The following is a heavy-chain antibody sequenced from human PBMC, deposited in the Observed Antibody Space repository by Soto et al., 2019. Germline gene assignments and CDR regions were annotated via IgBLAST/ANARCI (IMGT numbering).Heavy chain of an antibody. V-gene: IGHV3-30*18. CDR1: GFTFRSFG. CDR2: VSYDGNHK. J-gene: IGHJ6*02. CDR3: AKDVGQQLVLNYGMDF. D-gene: IGHD6-13*01. Sequence: QVQLVESGGGVIQPGTSLSLSCGSSGFTFRSFGMYWVRQAPGKGLEWVAVVSYDGNHKYYADFVKGRFTLSRDHAKNMLDLQMNSLRCEDTAVYYCAKDVGQQLVLNYGMDFWRQATTVTVSS.